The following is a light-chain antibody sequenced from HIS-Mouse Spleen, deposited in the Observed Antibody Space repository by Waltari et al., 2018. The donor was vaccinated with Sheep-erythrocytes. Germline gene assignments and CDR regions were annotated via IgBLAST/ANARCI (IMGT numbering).Light chain of an antibody. CDR3: QQYNNWPPGT. CDR2: GAS. V-gene: IGKV3-20*01. CDR1: QSVSSSY. J-gene: IGKJ2*02. Sequence: EIVLTQSPGTLSLSPGERATLSYRASQSVSSSYLAWYQQKPGQAPRLLIYGASSRATGIPDRFSGSGSGTDFTLTISRLEPEDFAVYYCQQYNNWPPGTFGQGTKLEIK.